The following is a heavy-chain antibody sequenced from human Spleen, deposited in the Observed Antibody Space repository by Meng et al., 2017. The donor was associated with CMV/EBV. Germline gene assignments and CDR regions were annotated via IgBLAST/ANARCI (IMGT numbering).Heavy chain of an antibody. CDR1: GGTFSSYA. V-gene: IGHV1-69*05. J-gene: IGHJ6*02. CDR3: AREESGGYWGGGMDV. D-gene: IGHD1-26*01. CDR2: IIPIFGTA. Sequence: SVKVSCKASGGTFSSYAISWVRQAPGQGLEWMGGIIPIFGTAHYAQKFQGRVTITTDESTSTAYMELSSLRSEDTAVYYCAREESGGYWGGGMDVWGQGTTVTVSS.